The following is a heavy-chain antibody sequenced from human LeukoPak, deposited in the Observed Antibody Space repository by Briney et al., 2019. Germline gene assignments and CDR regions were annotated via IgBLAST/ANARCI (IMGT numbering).Heavy chain of an antibody. Sequence: SETLSLTCSVSGASATNFYWSWIRQPPGKGLEWVGHMYYRGNTFYNPSLKSRVTISVDTSKNQFSLKLRSVTAADTAVYYCARGPTYYDFWSGFDYWGQGTLVTVSS. CDR3: ARGPTYYDFWSGFDY. CDR2: MYYRGNT. CDR1: GASATNFY. J-gene: IGHJ4*02. V-gene: IGHV4-59*02. D-gene: IGHD3-3*01.